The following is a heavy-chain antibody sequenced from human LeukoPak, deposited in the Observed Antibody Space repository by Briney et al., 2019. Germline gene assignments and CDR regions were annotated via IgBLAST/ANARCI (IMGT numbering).Heavy chain of an antibody. Sequence: PGGSLRLSCTTSGSTFSTYTMKWVRQAPGKGLEWVSSISSSSSYMYYADSVKGRFTISRDNAKNSLYLQMNSLRAEDTAVYYCARVPRGYSYGNYWGQGTLVTVSS. J-gene: IGHJ4*02. CDR1: GSTFSTYT. CDR2: ISSSSSYM. CDR3: ARVPRGYSYGNY. D-gene: IGHD5-18*01. V-gene: IGHV3-21*01.